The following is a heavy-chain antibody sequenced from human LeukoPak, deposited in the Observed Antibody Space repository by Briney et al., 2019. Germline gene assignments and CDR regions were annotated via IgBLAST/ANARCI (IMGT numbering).Heavy chain of an antibody. CDR3: TRLTYPKGWYFDY. D-gene: IGHD6-19*01. V-gene: IGHV1-69*13. J-gene: IGHJ4*02. Sequence: ASVKVSCKVSGGTFKNDAINWGRQAPGQGLEWVGGIIVMFETPTYAQKFRGRVTFTVDESTNSAHMELNSLPSEDTAVYYCTRLTYPKGWYFDYWGLGTPVTVSS. CDR1: GGTFKNDA. CDR2: IIVMFETP.